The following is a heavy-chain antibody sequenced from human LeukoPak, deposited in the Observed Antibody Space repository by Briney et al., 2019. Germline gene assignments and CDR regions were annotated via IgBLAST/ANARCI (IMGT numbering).Heavy chain of an antibody. D-gene: IGHD6-13*01. V-gene: IGHV3-23*01. Sequence: GGSLRLSCAASGFTFSSYAMSWVRQAPGKGLEWVSAISGSGGSTYYADSVKGRFTISRDNSKNTLYLQMNSLRAEDTAVYYCAALAAAGTGYYYYHGMDVWGQGTTVTVSS. J-gene: IGHJ6*02. CDR1: GFTFSSYA. CDR2: ISGSGGST. CDR3: AALAAAGTGYYYYHGMDV.